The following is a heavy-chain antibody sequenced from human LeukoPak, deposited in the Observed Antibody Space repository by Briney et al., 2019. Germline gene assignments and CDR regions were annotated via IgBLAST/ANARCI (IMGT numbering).Heavy chain of an antibody. D-gene: IGHD3-22*01. CDR3: AKDREGYYDSRGLFDY. Sequence: GGSLRLSCAASGFTFSSYGMSWVRQAPGKGLEWVSAFSGSGGSTYYADSVKGRFTISRDNSKNMLYLQMNSLRAEDTAVYYCAKDREGYYDSRGLFDYWGQGTLVTVSS. CDR2: FSGSGGST. CDR1: GFTFSSYG. V-gene: IGHV3-23*01. J-gene: IGHJ4*02.